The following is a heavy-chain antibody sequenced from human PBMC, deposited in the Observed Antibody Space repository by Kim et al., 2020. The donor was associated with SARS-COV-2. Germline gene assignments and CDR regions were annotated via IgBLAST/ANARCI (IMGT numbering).Heavy chain of an antibody. D-gene: IGHD3-22*01. V-gene: IGHV3-30*18. CDR3: AKDFNSSGFAFDI. CDR2: ISYDGSNK. J-gene: IGHJ3*02. CDR1: GFTFSSYG. Sequence: GGSLRLSCAASGFTFSSYGMHWVRQAPGKGLEWVAVISYDGSNKYYADSVKGRFTISRDNSKNTLYLQMNSLRAEGTAVYYCAKDFNSSGFAFDIWGQGT.